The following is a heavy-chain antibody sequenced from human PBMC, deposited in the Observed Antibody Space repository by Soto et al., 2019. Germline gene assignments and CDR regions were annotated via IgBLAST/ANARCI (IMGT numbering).Heavy chain of an antibody. CDR1: GGTFRTSA. D-gene: IGHD1-1*01. CDR3: ARDKDRLQLGGNYYYILDV. V-gene: IGHV1-69*12. Sequence: QVPLVQSGAEVKKPGSSVKVSCKASGGTFRTSAISWVRQAPGQGLEWVGGIMPVFRRPKYAQNFQGRVTITADETTSTAYMELSSLRSDDTAVYYCARDKDRLQLGGNYYYILDVWGQGTAVTVS. J-gene: IGHJ6*02. CDR2: IMPVFRRP.